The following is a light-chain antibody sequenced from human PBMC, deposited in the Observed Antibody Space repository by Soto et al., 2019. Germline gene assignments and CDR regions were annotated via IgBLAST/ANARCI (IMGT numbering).Light chain of an antibody. V-gene: IGLV2-14*01. J-gene: IGLJ3*02. Sequence: QSALTQPASVSWSPGQSITISCTGTRIDIVNYYFVSWYQQVPGTAPKAMIYEVSSRPSGVSNRFSGSKSGNTASLTISGLQAENDAYYYCSSYTTSSSFILFGGGTKLTVL. CDR3: SSYTTSSSFIL. CDR1: RIDIVNYYF. CDR2: EVS.